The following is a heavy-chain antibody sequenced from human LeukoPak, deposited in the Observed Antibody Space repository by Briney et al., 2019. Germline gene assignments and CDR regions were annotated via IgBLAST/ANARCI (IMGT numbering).Heavy chain of an antibody. CDR2: ISSSSSYI. J-gene: IGHJ4*02. Sequence: GGSLRLSCAASGFTFSRYWMSWVRQAPGKGLEWVSSISSSSSYIYYADSVKGRFTISRDNAKNSLYLQMNSLRAEDTAVYYCARVNSRGFGGVIIWYYFDYWGQGTLVTVSS. V-gene: IGHV3-21*01. CDR1: GFTFSRYW. D-gene: IGHD3-16*02. CDR3: ARVNSRGFGGVIIWYYFDY.